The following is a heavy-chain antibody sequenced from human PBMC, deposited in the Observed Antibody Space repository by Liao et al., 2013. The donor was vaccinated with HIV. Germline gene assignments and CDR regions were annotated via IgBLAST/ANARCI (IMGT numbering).Heavy chain of an antibody. V-gene: IGHV4-34*01. D-gene: IGHD6-13*01. CDR2: TSQSGST. J-gene: IGHJ4*02. CDR1: GGSFSAYY. CDR3: ASQLVYSSSWIDY. Sequence: QVQLQQWGAGLLKPSETLSLTCTVYGGSFSAYYWSWIRESPGKGLEWIGETSQSGSTNYNPALKSRVTISVDTSKNQFSLKLSSVTAADTAVYYCASQLVYSSSWIDYWGQGTLVTVSS.